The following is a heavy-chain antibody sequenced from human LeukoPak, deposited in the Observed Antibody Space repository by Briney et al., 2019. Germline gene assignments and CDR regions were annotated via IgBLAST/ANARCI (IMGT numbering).Heavy chain of an antibody. J-gene: IGHJ4*02. CDR3: ALQATGYSSGWPSAY. Sequence: GGSLRLSCAASGFTFSSYAMHWVRQAPGKGLERVAVISYDGSNKYYADSVKGRFTISRDNSKNTLYLQMNSLRAEDTAVYYCALQATGYSSGWPSAYWGQGTLVTVSS. CDR1: GFTFSSYA. CDR2: ISYDGSNK. D-gene: IGHD6-19*01. V-gene: IGHV3-30-3*01.